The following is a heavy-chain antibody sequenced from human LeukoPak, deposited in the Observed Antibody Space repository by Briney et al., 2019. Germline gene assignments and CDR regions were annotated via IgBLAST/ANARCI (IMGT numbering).Heavy chain of an antibody. CDR1: GGSISSGSYY. Sequence: SETLSLTCTVPGGSISSGSYYWSWIRQPAGKGLEWIGRIYTSGSTNYNPSLKSRVTISVDTSKNQFSLKLSSVTAADTAVYYCERVSSGYCSGGSCSRDAFDIWGQGTMVTVSS. CDR2: IYTSGST. V-gene: IGHV4-61*02. CDR3: ERVSSGYCSGGSCSRDAFDI. D-gene: IGHD2-15*01. J-gene: IGHJ3*02.